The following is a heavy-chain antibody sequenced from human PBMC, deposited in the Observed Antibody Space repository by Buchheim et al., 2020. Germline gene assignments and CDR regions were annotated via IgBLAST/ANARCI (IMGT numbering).Heavy chain of an antibody. J-gene: IGHJ3*02. V-gene: IGHV3-21*01. CDR2: ITPSSNYM. CDR3: ARDGGVTLRPRGFDI. CDR1: GFSFNTHN. D-gene: IGHD3-16*01. Sequence: EVQVVESGGGLVTPGGSLRLSCAASGFSFNTHNMNWVRQAPGKGLEWVSSITPSSNYMYYADSVKGRFTISRDNAKNSLYLQMDSLRVEDTAVYYCARDGGVTLRPRGFDIWGQGT.